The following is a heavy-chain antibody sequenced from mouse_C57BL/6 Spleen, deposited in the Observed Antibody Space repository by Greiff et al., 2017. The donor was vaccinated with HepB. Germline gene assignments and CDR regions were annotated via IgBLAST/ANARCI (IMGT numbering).Heavy chain of an antibody. J-gene: IGHJ1*03. V-gene: IGHV1-19*01. CDR3: SRGEMKDGYYPYWYFDV. D-gene: IGHD2-3*01. Sequence: EVQLQQSGPVLVKPGASVKMSCKASGYTFTDYYMNWVKQSHGKSLEWIGGINPYNGGTSYNQKFKGKATLTVDKSSTTAYMELNSLTSKDSAVYYCSRGEMKDGYYPYWYFDVWGTGTTVTVSS. CDR2: INPYNGGT. CDR1: GYTFTDYY.